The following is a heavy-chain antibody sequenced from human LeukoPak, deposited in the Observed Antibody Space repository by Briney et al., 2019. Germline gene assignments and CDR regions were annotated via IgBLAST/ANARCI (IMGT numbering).Heavy chain of an antibody. CDR3: ATSRITMVRGADYYMDV. Sequence: HPGGSLRLSCAASGFTFSNYEMNWVRQAPGKGLEWVAFIRYDGSNKYYADSVKGRFTISRDNSKNTLYLQMNSLRAEDTAVYYCATSRITMVRGADYYMDVWGKGTTVTISS. CDR1: GFTFSNYE. CDR2: IRYDGSNK. J-gene: IGHJ6*03. V-gene: IGHV3-30*02. D-gene: IGHD3-10*01.